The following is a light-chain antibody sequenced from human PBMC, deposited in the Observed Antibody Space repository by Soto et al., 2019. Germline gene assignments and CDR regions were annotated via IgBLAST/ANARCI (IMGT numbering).Light chain of an antibody. CDR1: QTISSW. CDR2: KAS. CDR3: QQYNSFIT. Sequence: DIQMTQSPSTLSASVGDRVTITCRASQTISSWLAWYQQKPGKAPKLLIYKASSLESGVPSRFSGSGSETEFTLTISSLQPDDFATYYCQQYNSFITFGGGTKVEIK. J-gene: IGKJ4*01. V-gene: IGKV1-5*03.